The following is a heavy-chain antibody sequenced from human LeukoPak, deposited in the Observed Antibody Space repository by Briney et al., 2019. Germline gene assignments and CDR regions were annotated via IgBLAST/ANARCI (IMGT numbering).Heavy chain of an antibody. CDR3: ARDQGGASYYYYGMDV. D-gene: IGHD1-26*01. J-gene: IGHJ6*02. Sequence: SSETLSLTCTVSGGSISSGDYYWSWIRQPPGKGLESIGYIYYSGSTYYNPSLKSRVTISVDTSKNQFSLKLSSVTAADTAVYYCARDQGGASYYYYGMDVWGQGTTVTVSS. CDR1: GGSISSGDYY. V-gene: IGHV4-30-4*01. CDR2: IYYSGST.